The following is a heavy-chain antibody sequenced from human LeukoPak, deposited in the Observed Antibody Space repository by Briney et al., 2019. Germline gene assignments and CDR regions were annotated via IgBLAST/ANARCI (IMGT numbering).Heavy chain of an antibody. J-gene: IGHJ5*02. CDR2: IYYSGST. CDR1: GGSISSGDYY. D-gene: IGHD6-25*01. Sequence: SQTLSLTCTVSGGSISSGDYYWSWIRQPPGKGLGWIGYIYYSGSTYYNPSLKSRVTISVDTSKNQFSLKLSSVTAADTAVYYCARGRRRDWFDPWGQGALVTVSS. CDR3: ARGRRRDWFDP. V-gene: IGHV4-30-4*08.